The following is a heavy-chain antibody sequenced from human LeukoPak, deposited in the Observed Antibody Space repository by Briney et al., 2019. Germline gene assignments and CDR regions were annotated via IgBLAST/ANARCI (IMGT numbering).Heavy chain of an antibody. CDR3: ARHRDYYDT. CDR1: GASINNNF. Sequence: SVTLSLTCTVSGASINNNFWTWIRQPPGKGLEWIGYIYSSGSANYNPSLKSRVIISGDTSKNQISLNLTSVTAADTAVYFCARHRDYYDTWGHGTLVTV. CDR2: IYSSGSA. V-gene: IGHV4-59*08. D-gene: IGHD3-22*01. J-gene: IGHJ4*01.